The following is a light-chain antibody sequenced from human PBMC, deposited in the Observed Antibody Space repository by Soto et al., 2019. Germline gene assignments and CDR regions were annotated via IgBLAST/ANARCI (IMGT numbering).Light chain of an antibody. V-gene: IGKV1-5*03. Sequence: DIQMTQSPSTLSASVGDRFTMACRASQSISTWLAWYQQKPGTAPKLLIYKASTLESGVPSRFSGGGIGTEFSLSISSLQPDDFATYYCQQYSTYPYIFGQGTKVDIK. J-gene: IGKJ2*01. CDR2: KAS. CDR3: QQYSTYPYI. CDR1: QSISTW.